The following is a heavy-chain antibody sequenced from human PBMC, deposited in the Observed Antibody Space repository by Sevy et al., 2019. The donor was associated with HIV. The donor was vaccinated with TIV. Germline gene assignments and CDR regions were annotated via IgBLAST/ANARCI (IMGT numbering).Heavy chain of an antibody. CDR2: ISYDGSNK. D-gene: IGHD2-21*02. J-gene: IGHJ4*02. V-gene: IGHV3-30-3*01. CDR3: ARDVGEVTADY. CDR1: GFTFSSYA. Sequence: GGSLRLSCAASGFTFSSYAMHWVRQAPGKGLEWVAGISYDGSNKYYADSVKGRFTISRDNSKNTLYLQMNSLRAEDTAVYYCARDVGEVTADYWGQGTLVTVSS.